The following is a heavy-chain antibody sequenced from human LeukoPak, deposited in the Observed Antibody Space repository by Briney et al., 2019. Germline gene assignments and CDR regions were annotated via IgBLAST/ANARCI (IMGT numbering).Heavy chain of an antibody. CDR1: GGSFSGYY. J-gene: IGHJ4*02. V-gene: IGHV4-34*01. CDR3: ASKSVVPAAIPFDY. CDR2: INHSGGT. Sequence: PSETLSLTCAVYGGSFSGYYWSWIRQPPGKGLEWIGEINHSGGTNYNPSLKSRVTVSVGTSKNQFSLKLSSVTAADTAVYYCASKSVVPAAIPFDYWGQGTLVTVSS. D-gene: IGHD2-2*02.